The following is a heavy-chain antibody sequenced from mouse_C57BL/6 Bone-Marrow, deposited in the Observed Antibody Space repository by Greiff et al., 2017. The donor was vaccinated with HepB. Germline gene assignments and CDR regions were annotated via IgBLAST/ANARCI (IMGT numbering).Heavy chain of an antibody. D-gene: IGHD2-3*01. CDR1: GYTFTNYW. CDR3: ARWRGYDGYGDY. Sequence: QVQLQQSGAELVRPGTSVKMSCKASGYTFTNYWIGWAKQRPGHGLEWIGDIYPGGGYTNYNEKFKGKATLTADKSSSTAYMQFSSLTSEDSAIYYCARWRGYDGYGDYWGQGTTLTVSS. V-gene: IGHV1-63*01. J-gene: IGHJ2*01. CDR2: IYPGGGYT.